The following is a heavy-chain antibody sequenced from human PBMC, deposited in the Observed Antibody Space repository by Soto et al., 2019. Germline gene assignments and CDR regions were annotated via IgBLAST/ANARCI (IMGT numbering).Heavy chain of an antibody. D-gene: IGHD1-1*01. CDR3: AREMGTIFYD. J-gene: IGHJ4*02. Sequence: ASVKVSCKASGCTFTSYGLSWVRQAPGQGLEWMGWISAYNGNTNYAQKLQGRVTMTRDTSARIAYMELGSLRSDDTAVYYCAREMGTIFYDWGQGTLVTVSS. V-gene: IGHV1-18*04. CDR2: ISAYNGNT. CDR1: GCTFTSYG.